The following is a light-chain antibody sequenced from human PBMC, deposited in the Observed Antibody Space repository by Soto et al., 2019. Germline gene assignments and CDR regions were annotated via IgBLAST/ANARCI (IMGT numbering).Light chain of an antibody. Sequence: EIVMTQSPATLSVSPGERATLSCRASQSVSSNLAWYQQKAGQAPRLLIYGASTRATGIPDRFSGSGSGTEFTLTISSLQSGDFAVYYCQQRSSWPLTFGGGTKVEIK. V-gene: IGKV3-15*01. CDR3: QQRSSWPLT. J-gene: IGKJ4*01. CDR1: QSVSSN. CDR2: GAS.